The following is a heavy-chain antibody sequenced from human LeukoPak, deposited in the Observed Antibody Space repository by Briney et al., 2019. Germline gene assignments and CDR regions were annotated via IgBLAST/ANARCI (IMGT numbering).Heavy chain of an antibody. D-gene: IGHD3-10*01. J-gene: IGHJ6*03. V-gene: IGHV1-2*02. CDR2: INPNSGGT. CDR1: GYTFTGDY. Sequence: ASVKVSCKASGYTFTGDYMHWVRQAPGQGVEWIRLINPNSGGTNYAQKFQGRVTMTRDTSISTAYMELSRLRSDDTAVYYCARESSYYGSGIASYYMDVWGKGTTVTVSS. CDR3: ARESSYYGSGIASYYMDV.